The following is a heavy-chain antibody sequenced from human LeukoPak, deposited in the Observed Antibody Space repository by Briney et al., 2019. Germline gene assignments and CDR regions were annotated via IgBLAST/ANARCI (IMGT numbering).Heavy chain of an antibody. CDR3: ARGYYYDSSGYYYFDY. CDR2: INHSGST. CDR1: GGSFCGYY. D-gene: IGHD3-22*01. J-gene: IGHJ4*02. V-gene: IGHV4-34*01. Sequence: PSETLSLTCAVYGGSFCGYYWSWIRQPPGKGLEWIGEINHSGSTNYNPSLKSRVTISVDTSKNQFSLKLSSVTAADTAVYYCARGYYYDSSGYYYFDYWGQGTLVTVSS.